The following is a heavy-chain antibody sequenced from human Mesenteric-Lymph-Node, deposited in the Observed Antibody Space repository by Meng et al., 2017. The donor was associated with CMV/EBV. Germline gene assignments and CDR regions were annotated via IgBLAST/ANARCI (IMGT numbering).Heavy chain of an antibody. J-gene: IGHJ4*02. CDR3: ARGNCRSTSCYCDY. CDR2: ISSSSSYI. D-gene: IGHD2-2*01. CDR1: GFTFSSYW. V-gene: IGHV3-21*01. Sequence: GESLKISCAASGFTFSSYWMSWVRQAPGKGLEWVSSISSSSSYIYYADSVKGRFTISRDNAKNSLYLQMNSLRAEDTAVYYCARGNCRSTSCYCDYWGQGTLVTVSS.